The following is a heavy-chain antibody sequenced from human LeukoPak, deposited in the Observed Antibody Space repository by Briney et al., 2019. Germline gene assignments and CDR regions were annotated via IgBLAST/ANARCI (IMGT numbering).Heavy chain of an antibody. Sequence: SETLSLTCTVSGGSISSYYWSWIRQPPGKGLEWIGYIYYSGSTNYNPSLKSRVTISVDTSKNQFSLKLSSVTAADTAVYYCARVRGDSSGTRIDYWGQGTLVTVSS. D-gene: IGHD3-22*01. V-gene: IGHV4-59*01. CDR1: GGSISSYY. CDR2: IYYSGST. J-gene: IGHJ4*02. CDR3: ARVRGDSSGTRIDY.